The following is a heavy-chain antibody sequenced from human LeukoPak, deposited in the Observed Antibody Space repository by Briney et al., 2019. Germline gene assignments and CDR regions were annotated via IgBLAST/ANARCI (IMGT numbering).Heavy chain of an antibody. CDR1: GGTFSSYA. J-gene: IGHJ4*02. V-gene: IGHV1-69*13. D-gene: IGHD5-18*01. CDR2: IIPIFGTA. CDR3: ARAPYSYGTLDS. Sequence: SVKVSCKASGGTFSSYAISWVRQAPGQGLEWMGGIIPIFGTANYAQKFQGRVTITADESTSTAYMELSSLGSEDTAVYYCARAPYSYGTLDSWGQGTLVTVSS.